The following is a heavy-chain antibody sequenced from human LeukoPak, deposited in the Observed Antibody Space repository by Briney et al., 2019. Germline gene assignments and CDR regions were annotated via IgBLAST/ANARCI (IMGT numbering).Heavy chain of an antibody. D-gene: IGHD6-19*01. V-gene: IGHV3-23*01. CDR3: AKVPSSGWYALGY. Sequence: GGSLRLSCAASGFTFSSFAMSWVRQAPGKGLEWVSAISGSGGSTYYADSVKGRFTISRDNSKNTLYLQMNSLRAEDTAVYYCAKVPSSGWYALGYWGQGTLVTVSS. CDR2: ISGSGGST. CDR1: GFTFSSFA. J-gene: IGHJ4*02.